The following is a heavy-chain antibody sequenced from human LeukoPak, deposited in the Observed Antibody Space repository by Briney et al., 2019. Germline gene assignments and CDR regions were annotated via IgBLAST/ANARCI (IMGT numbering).Heavy chain of an antibody. CDR2: IYHTGST. V-gene: IGHV4-30-2*01. CDR1: GASISSGTYS. Sequence: PSETLSLTCTVSGASISSGTYSWSWIRQPPGAGLEWIVYIYHTGSTYYNPSLKSRVTISVDRSKNQFSLNLNSVTAADTALYYCARGDGSGSGRWFDPWGQGTLITVSS. D-gene: IGHD3-10*01. CDR3: ARGDGSGSGRWFDP. J-gene: IGHJ5*02.